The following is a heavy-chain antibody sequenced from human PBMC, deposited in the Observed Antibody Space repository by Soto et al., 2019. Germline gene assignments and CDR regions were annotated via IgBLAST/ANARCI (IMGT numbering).Heavy chain of an antibody. D-gene: IGHD2-2*01. Sequence: QVQLVQSGAEVKKPGASVKVSCKASGYTFTSYAMHWVRQAPGQRLEWMGWINAGNGNTKYSQKFQGRVTITRDTSASTAYMELSSLRSEDTAVYYCARVPGDCSSTSCYAGNRYGMDVWGQGTTVTVSS. V-gene: IGHV1-3*01. CDR2: INAGNGNT. CDR1: GYTFTSYA. CDR3: ARVPGDCSSTSCYAGNRYGMDV. J-gene: IGHJ6*02.